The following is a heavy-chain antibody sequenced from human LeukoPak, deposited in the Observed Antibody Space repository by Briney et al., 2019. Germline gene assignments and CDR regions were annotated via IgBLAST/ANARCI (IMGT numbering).Heavy chain of an antibody. Sequence: GGSLRLSCAASGFSFRSYSMNCVRQAPGKGLEWVSFISSSSSYIYYADSVKGRFTISRDNAKNSLYLQMNSLRAEDTAVYYCASSRYYYDSSAYYPVCWGQGTLVTVSS. CDR1: GFSFRSYS. CDR2: ISSSSSYI. J-gene: IGHJ4*02. CDR3: ASSRYYYDSSAYYPVC. V-gene: IGHV3-21*01. D-gene: IGHD3-22*01.